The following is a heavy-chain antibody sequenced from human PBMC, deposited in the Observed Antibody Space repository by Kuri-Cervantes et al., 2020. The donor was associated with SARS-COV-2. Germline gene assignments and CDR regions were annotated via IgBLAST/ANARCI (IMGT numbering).Heavy chain of an antibody. CDR2: ISYDGSNK. J-gene: IGHJ5*02. D-gene: IGHD1-14*01. CDR1: GFTFSSYG. Sequence: GESLNISWAASGFTFSSYGMHWVRQAPGKGLEWGAVISYDGSNKYYADSVKGRFTISRDNSKNTLYLQMNSLRAEDTAVYYCARELVLTTSKNWFDPWGQGTLVTVSS. CDR3: ARELVLTTSKNWFDP. V-gene: IGHV3-30*03.